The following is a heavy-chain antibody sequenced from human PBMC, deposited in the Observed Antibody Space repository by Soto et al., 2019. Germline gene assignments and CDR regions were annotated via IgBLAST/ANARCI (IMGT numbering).Heavy chain of an antibody. CDR3: AREWGLLPYYVMNV. V-gene: IGHV4-34*02. Sequence: QVRLQQWGAGLVRPSETLSLTCAVYGGSFNNYCWSWIRQPPGKGLEWIGEVCPGGRTNYSPTLKREVRIAVDTSKNDFSLNLSSVTAADTAVYFCAREWGLLPYYVMNVWGHGTAVTVSS. D-gene: IGHD1-26*01. CDR2: VCPGGRT. J-gene: IGHJ6*02. CDR1: GGSFNNYC.